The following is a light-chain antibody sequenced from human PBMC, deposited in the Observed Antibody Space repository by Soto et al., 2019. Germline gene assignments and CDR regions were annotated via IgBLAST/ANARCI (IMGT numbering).Light chain of an antibody. CDR3: QQYNDWPLT. CDR2: GTS. Sequence: EIVMTQSPATLSVSPGDRATLSCRAGQPLNNNVAWYQHKPGQAPRLLIYGTSTRATGISARFSGGGSGTEFTLTISSLQSEDFAVYYCQQYNDWPLTFGQGTKVDIK. CDR1: QPLNNN. J-gene: IGKJ1*01. V-gene: IGKV3-15*01.